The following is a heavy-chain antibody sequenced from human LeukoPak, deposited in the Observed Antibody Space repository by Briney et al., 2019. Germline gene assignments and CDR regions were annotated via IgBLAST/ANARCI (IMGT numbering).Heavy chain of an antibody. J-gene: IGHJ5*02. V-gene: IGHV4-4*07. CDR3: ARDLRGIAAAGRRDNWFDP. CDR1: GGSISSYH. D-gene: IGHD6-13*01. CDR2: IYTSGST. Sequence: SETLSLTCTVSGGSISSYHWSWIRQPAGKGLEWIGRIYTSGSTNYNPSLKSRVTMSVDTSKNQFSLKLSSVTAADTAVYYCARDLRGIAAAGRRDNWFDPWGQGTLVTVSS.